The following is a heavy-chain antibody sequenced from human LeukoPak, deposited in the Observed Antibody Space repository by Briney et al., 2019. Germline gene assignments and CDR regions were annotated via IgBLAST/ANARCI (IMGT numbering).Heavy chain of an antibody. D-gene: IGHD3-22*01. Sequence: GRSLRLSCAASGFTFSSYGMHWVRQAPGKGLEWVAVISYDGSNKYYADSVKGRFTISRDNSKNTLYLQTNSLRAEDTAVYYCAKETTYYYDSSGDYWGQGTLVTVSS. V-gene: IGHV3-30*18. J-gene: IGHJ4*02. CDR1: GFTFSSYG. CDR3: AKETTYYYDSSGDY. CDR2: ISYDGSNK.